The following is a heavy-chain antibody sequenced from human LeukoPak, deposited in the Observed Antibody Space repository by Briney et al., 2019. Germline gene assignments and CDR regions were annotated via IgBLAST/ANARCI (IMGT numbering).Heavy chain of an antibody. CDR2: IYISGST. Sequence: SETLSLTCTVSGDSISSSYWSWIRQPAGKGLEWIGRIYISGSTNYNPSLKSRVTMSVDTSKNQFSLKLSSVTAADTAVYYCARGGIAVALDYWGQGTLVTVSS. CDR1: GDSISSSY. CDR3: ARGGIAVALDY. V-gene: IGHV4-4*07. J-gene: IGHJ4*02. D-gene: IGHD6-19*01.